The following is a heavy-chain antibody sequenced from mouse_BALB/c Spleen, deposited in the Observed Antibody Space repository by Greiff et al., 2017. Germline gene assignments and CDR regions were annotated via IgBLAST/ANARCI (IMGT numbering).Heavy chain of an antibody. CDR3: ADGNFWFAY. CDR1: GYAFPNYW. V-gene: IGHV1-63*01. J-gene: IGHJ3*01. CDR2: IYPGSGNT. D-gene: IGHD2-1*01. Sequence: QVQLQQSGAELVRPGTSVKISCKASGYAFPNYWLGWVKQRPGHGLEWIGDIYPGSGNTYYNEKFKGKATLTADKSSSTAYMQLSSLTSEDSAVYFCADGNFWFAYWGQGTLVTVSA.